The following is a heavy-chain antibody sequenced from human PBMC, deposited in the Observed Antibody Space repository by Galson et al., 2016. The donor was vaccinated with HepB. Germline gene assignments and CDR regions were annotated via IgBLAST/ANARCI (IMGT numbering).Heavy chain of an antibody. D-gene: IGHD2-15*01. CDR2: ISGSGITT. CDR3: ARLFGGYIDY. CDR1: GFTFGDYA. Sequence: SLRLSCAASGFTFGDYAMSWFRQAPGKGLEWVSDISGSGITTYYADSVKGRFTISRDNSKKTVYLQMSSLRAEDTAVYYCARLFGGYIDYWGQGTLVTVSS. V-gene: IGHV3-23*01. J-gene: IGHJ4*02.